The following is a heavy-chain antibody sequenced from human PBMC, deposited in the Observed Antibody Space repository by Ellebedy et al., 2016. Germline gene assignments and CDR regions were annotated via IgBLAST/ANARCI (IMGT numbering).Heavy chain of an antibody. CDR3: ARGGSSAWQTPADY. V-gene: IGHV3-30*03. Sequence: GGSLRLSXAVSGFVCSHCGMHWVRQAPGKGLEWVAAMPYDGSIKYYADSVKGRFTISRDNSKNTLYLQMGSLGGDDMAVYYCARGGSSAWQTPADYWGQGTLVTVSS. CDR2: MPYDGSIK. CDR1: GFVCSHCG. J-gene: IGHJ4*02. D-gene: IGHD6-19*01.